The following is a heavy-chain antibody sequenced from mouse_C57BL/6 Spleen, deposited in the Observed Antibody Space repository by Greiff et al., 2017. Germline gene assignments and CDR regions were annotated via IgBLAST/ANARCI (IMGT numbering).Heavy chain of an antibody. V-gene: IGHV1-80*01. CDR1: GYAFSSYW. Sequence: QVQLQQSGAELVKPGASVKISCKASGYAFSSYWMNWVKQRPGKGLEWIGQIYPGDGDTNYNGKFKGKATLTADKSSSTAYMQLSSLTSEDSAVYFCARSREVYAMDYWGQGTSVTVSS. J-gene: IGHJ4*01. CDR2: IYPGDGDT. CDR3: ARSREVYAMDY.